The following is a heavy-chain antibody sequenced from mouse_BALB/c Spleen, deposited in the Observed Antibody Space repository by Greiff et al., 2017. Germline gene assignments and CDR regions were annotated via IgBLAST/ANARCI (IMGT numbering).Heavy chain of an antibody. CDR2: IYPGDGDT. CDR1: GYAFSSYW. Sequence: LMRPGSSVKISCKASGYAFSSYWMNWVKQRPGQGLEWIGQIYPGDGDTNYNGKFKGKATLTADKSSSTAYMQLSSLTSEDSAVYFCARGEFDVWGAGTTVTVSS. CDR3: ARGEFDV. V-gene: IGHV1-80*01. J-gene: IGHJ1*01.